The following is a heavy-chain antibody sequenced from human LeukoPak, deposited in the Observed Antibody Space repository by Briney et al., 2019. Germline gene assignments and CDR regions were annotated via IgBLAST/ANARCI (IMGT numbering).Heavy chain of an antibody. CDR2: ISSRGNYI. CDR1: GFSFNSYI. Sequence: GGSLRVSCTASGFSFNSYIMNWVRQAPGKGLEWVASISSRGNYIYYADSVKGRFTISRDNAKNSLILQMNSLGADDTAVYFCARDPAGIPGFPGDYFDYWGQGTLVTVSS. D-gene: IGHD1-20*01. J-gene: IGHJ4*02. V-gene: IGHV3-21*01. CDR3: ARDPAGIPGFPGDYFDY.